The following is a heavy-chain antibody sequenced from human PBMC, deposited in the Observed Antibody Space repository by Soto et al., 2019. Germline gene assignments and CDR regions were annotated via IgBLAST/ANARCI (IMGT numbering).Heavy chain of an antibody. Sequence: ETLSLTCAVYGGSFSGYYWSWIRQPPGKGLEWIGEINHSGSTNYNPSLKSRVTISVDTSKNQFSLKLSSVTAADTAVYYCARDVHYYGSGSYSGLYYWGQGTLVTVSS. CDR2: INHSGST. CDR1: GGSFSGYY. CDR3: ARDVHYYGSGSYSGLYY. J-gene: IGHJ4*02. D-gene: IGHD3-10*01. V-gene: IGHV4-34*01.